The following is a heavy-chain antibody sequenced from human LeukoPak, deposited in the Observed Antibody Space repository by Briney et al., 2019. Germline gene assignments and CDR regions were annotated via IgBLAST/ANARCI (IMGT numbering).Heavy chain of an antibody. Sequence: PSETLSLTCAVYGGSFSGYYWSWIRQPPGKGLEWIGEINHSGSTNYNPSLKSRVTISVDTSKNQFSLKLSSVTAADTAVYYCAREPQRTVADPLDTFDIWGQGTMVTVSS. D-gene: IGHD6-19*01. CDR3: AREPQRTVADPLDTFDI. CDR1: GGSFSGYY. V-gene: IGHV4-34*01. CDR2: INHSGST. J-gene: IGHJ3*02.